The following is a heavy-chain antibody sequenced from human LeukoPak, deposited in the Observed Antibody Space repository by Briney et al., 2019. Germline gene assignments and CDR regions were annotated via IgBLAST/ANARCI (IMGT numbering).Heavy chain of an antibody. Sequence: GGSLRLSCAASGFTFSSYAMSWVRQVPGKGLEWVSAISGSGGSTYYADSVKGRFTISRDNSQNRLFLQMNSLRAEDTALYYCAKDYGSGSPYVFDYWGQGTLVTVSS. CDR2: ISGSGGST. CDR1: GFTFSSYA. V-gene: IGHV3-23*01. CDR3: AKDYGSGSPYVFDY. D-gene: IGHD3-10*01. J-gene: IGHJ4*02.